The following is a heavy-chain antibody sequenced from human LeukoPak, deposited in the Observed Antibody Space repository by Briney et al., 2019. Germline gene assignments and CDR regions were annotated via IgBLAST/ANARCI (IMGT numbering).Heavy chain of an antibody. CDR1: GFTYSSYA. Sequence: GGSLRLSCAASGFTYSSYAMSWVRQAPGKGLEWVSAISGSGGSTYYADSVKGRFTISRDNSKNTLYLQMNSLRAEDTAVYYCAKDEYDSSGYIFDYWGQGTLVTVSS. CDR2: ISGSGGST. CDR3: AKDEYDSSGYIFDY. V-gene: IGHV3-23*01. J-gene: IGHJ4*02. D-gene: IGHD3-22*01.